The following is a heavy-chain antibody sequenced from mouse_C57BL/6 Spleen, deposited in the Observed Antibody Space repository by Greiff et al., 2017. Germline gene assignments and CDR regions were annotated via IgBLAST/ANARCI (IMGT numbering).Heavy chain of an antibody. CDR1: GFTFTEYY. V-gene: IGHV7-3*01. CDR2: IRNKANGYST. D-gene: IGHD1-1*01. Sequence: EVNVVESGGGLVQPGGSLSLSCAASGFTFTEYYMSWVRQPPGKALEWLGFIRNKANGYSTEYSASVKGRFTSSRDNSQSILYLQMNALRAEDSATYYCARSTTVVAPYFDCWGQGTTLTVSS. J-gene: IGHJ2*01. CDR3: ARSTTVVAPYFDC.